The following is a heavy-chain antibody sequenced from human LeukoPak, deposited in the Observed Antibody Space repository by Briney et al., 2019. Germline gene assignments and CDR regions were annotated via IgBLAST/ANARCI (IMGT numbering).Heavy chain of an antibody. J-gene: IGHJ4*02. CDR3: AKDDSYGYHYFDY. D-gene: IGHD5-18*01. V-gene: IGHV3-30*18. Sequence: GGSLRLSCAASGFTFSSYGMPWVRQAPGKGLEWVAVISYDGSNKYYADSVKGRFTISRDNSKNTLYLQMNSLRAEDTAVYYCAKDDSYGYHYFDYWGQGTLVTVSS. CDR1: GFTFSSYG. CDR2: ISYDGSNK.